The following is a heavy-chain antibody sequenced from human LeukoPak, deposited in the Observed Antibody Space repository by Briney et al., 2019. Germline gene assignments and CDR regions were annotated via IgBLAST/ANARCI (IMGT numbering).Heavy chain of an antibody. V-gene: IGHV3-33*01. J-gene: IGHJ4*02. D-gene: IGHD2-15*01. CDR1: GFTFSSYG. CDR2: IWYDGSKK. CDR3: ARDLGYCSGGSCYPRGFDY. Sequence: PGGSLRLSCAAPGFTFSSYGMHWVRQAPGKGLEWVAVIWYDGSKKYYADSVKGRFTISKDNSKNTLYLQMNSLRAEDTAVYYCARDLGYCSGGSCYPRGFDYWGQGTLVTVSS.